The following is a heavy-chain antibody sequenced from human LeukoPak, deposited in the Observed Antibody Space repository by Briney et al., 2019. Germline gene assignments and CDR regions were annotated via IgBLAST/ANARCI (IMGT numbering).Heavy chain of an antibody. J-gene: IGHJ4*02. CDR2: IYYSGST. CDR1: GDSISSYY. D-gene: IGHD1-26*01. Sequence: SETLSLTYTVSGDSISSYYWSWIRQPPGKGLEWIGYIYYSGSTNYNPSLKSRVTISVDTSKNQFSLKLSSVTAADTAVYYCARRISGSSRDDYWGQGTLVTVSS. CDR3: ARRISGSSRDDY. V-gene: IGHV4-59*08.